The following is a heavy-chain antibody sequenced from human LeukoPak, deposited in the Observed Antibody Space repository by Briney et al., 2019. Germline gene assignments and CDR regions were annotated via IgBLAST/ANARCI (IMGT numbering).Heavy chain of an antibody. CDR3: AILGRSSYYYFDY. CDR1: GGSISSSSYY. CDR2: IYYSGST. Sequence: SETLSLTCTVSGGSISSSSYYWGWIRQPPGKGLEGIGSIYYSGSTYYNPSLKSRVTISVDTSKNQFSLKLSSVTAADTAVYYCAILGRSSYYYFDYWGQGTLVTVSS. D-gene: IGHD2-15*01. V-gene: IGHV4-39*01. J-gene: IGHJ4*02.